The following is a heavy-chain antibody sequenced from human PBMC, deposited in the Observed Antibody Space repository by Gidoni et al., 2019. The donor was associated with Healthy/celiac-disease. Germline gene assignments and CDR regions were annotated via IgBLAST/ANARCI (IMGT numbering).Heavy chain of an antibody. CDR3: ARTKNDLGHNWFDP. V-gene: IGHV4-30-2*01. Sequence: QLQLQESGSGLVKPSQTLSLTCAVSGGSIRSGGYSWSWIRQPPGKGLEWIGYIYHSGSTYYNPSLKSRVTISVDRSKNQFSLKLSSVTAADTAVYYCARTKNDLGHNWFDPWGQGTLVTVSS. J-gene: IGHJ5*02. CDR2: IYHSGST. D-gene: IGHD3-16*01. CDR1: GGSIRSGGYS.